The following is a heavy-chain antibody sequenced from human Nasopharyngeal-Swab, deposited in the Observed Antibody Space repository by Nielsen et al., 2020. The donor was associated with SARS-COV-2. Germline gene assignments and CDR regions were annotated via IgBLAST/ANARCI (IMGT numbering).Heavy chain of an antibody. J-gene: IGHJ4*02. CDR3: ARDPGFGYYYDSSGYYDY. D-gene: IGHD3-22*01. CDR1: GFTFSSYW. CDR2: IKQDGSEK. Sequence: GGSLRLSCAASGFTFSSYWMSWVRQAPGKGLEWVANIKQDGSEKYYVDSVKGRFTISRDNAKNSLYLQMNSLRAEDTAVYSCARDPGFGYYYDSSGYYDYWGQGTLVTVSS. V-gene: IGHV3-7*01.